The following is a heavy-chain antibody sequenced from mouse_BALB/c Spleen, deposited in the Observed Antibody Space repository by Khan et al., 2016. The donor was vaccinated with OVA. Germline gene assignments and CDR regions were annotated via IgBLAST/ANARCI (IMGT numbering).Heavy chain of an antibody. CDR1: GFTFSTYA. CDR2: ISSDGDYT. Sequence: EVELVESGGGLVKPGGSLKLSCAASGFTFSTYAMSWVRQTPEKRLEWVATISSDGDYTYYPDNVTGRFTISRDNAKNTLYLQMSSLRSEDKAMYYCARSPNGNFAYWGQGTLVTVS. CDR3: ARSPNGNFAY. J-gene: IGHJ3*01. D-gene: IGHD2-1*01. V-gene: IGHV5-9-3*01.